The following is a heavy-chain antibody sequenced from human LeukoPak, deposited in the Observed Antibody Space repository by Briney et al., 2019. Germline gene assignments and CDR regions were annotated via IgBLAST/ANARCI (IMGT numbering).Heavy chain of an antibody. J-gene: IGHJ4*02. CDR3: ASPGAVAGSGYDY. Sequence: SQTLSLTCTVSGGSLSSGSDYWSWIRQSAGKGLEWIGRIYASGSTNYNPSLKSRVTISLDTSKNQFSLKLTSVTAADTAVYYCASPGAVAGSGYDYWGQGTLVTVSS. CDR2: IYASGST. D-gene: IGHD6-13*01. CDR1: GGSLSSGSDY. V-gene: IGHV4-61*02.